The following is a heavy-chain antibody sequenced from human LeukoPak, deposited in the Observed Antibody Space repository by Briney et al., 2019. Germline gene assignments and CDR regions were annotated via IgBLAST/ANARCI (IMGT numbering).Heavy chain of an antibody. V-gene: IGHV3-23*01. J-gene: IGHJ3*02. CDR3: AKGRPLPRRGAFDI. D-gene: IGHD3-10*01. Sequence: PGGSLRLSCAASGFTFSSYAMSWVRQAPGKGLEWVSVLSNSGGTTYYADSVKGRSTISRDNSKNTLYLQMNSLRAEDTALYYCAKGRPLPRRGAFDIWGQGTMVTVSS. CDR2: LSNSGGTT. CDR1: GFTFSSYA.